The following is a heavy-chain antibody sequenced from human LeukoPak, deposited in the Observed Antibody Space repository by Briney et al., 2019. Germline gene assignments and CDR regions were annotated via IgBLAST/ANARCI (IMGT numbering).Heavy chain of an antibody. CDR1: GFTFSSYE. Sequence: PGGSLRLSCAASGFTFSSYEMNWVRQAPGKGLEWVSYISSSGSTIYYADSVKGRFTISRDNAKDSLYLQMNSLRAEDTAVYYCAELGITMIGRVWGKGTTVTISS. CDR2: ISSSGSTI. V-gene: IGHV3-48*03. D-gene: IGHD3-10*02. CDR3: AELGITMIGRV. J-gene: IGHJ6*04.